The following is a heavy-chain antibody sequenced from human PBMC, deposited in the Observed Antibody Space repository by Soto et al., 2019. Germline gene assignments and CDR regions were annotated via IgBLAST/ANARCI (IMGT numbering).Heavy chain of an antibody. V-gene: IGHV3-23*01. CDR1: GFTFSSYA. D-gene: IGHD6-19*01. CDR2: ISGSGGST. CDR3: ASRSSGWYFDY. Sequence: EVQLLESGGGLVQPGGSLRLSCAASGFTFSSYAMNWVRQAPGKGLEWVSVISGSGGSTYYADSVKGRFTISRDNSKKTLYLQMNSLRAEDTAVSYCASRSSGWYFDYWGQGTLVTVSS. J-gene: IGHJ4*02.